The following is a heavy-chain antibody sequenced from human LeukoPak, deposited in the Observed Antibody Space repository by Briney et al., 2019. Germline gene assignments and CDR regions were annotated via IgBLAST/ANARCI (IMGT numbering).Heavy chain of an antibody. D-gene: IGHD3-3*01. CDR2: MNPNSGNT. CDR1: GYTFTSCD. J-gene: IGHJ6*02. Sequence: ASVKVSCKASGYTFTSCDINWVRQATGQGLEWMGWMNPNSGNTGYTQKFQGRVTMTRNTSISTAYMELSSLRSEDTAVYYCARVLKVRRFLEWPPRGSYYYGMDVWGQGTTVTVSS. CDR3: ARVLKVRRFLEWPPRGSYYYGMDV. V-gene: IGHV1-8*01.